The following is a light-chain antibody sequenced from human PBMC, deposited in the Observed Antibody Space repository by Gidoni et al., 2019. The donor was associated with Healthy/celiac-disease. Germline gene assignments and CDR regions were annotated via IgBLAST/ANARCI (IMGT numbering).Light chain of an antibody. J-gene: IGKJ1*01. CDR1: QSLLHSNGYNY. V-gene: IGKV2-28*01. Sequence: DIVMPQSPLSLPVTPGEPASISCRSSQSLLHSNGYNYLDWYLQKPGQSPQLLIYLGSNRASGVPDRFSGSGAGTDFTLKISSVEAEDVGVYYCMQDLQTPWTFGQGTKVEIK. CDR3: MQDLQTPWT. CDR2: LGS.